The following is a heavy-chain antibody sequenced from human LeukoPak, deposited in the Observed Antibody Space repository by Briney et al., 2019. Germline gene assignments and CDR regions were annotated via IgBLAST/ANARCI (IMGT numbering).Heavy chain of an antibody. V-gene: IGHV1-46*01. D-gene: IGHD6-13*01. J-gene: IGHJ5*01. CDR2: INRRGGSS. Sequence: GASVKVSCKASGYTLISYNMHWLRQAPGQGLEWMGVINRRGGSSSHAQKFQGRVTMTRDTSTSTVYMELSSLRSDDTAVYYCARVTIEEGSSWFDSWGQGPLVTVSS. CDR3: ARVTIEEGSSWFDS. CDR1: GYTLISYN.